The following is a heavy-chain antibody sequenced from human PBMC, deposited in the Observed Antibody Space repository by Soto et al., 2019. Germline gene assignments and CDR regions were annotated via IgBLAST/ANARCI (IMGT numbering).Heavy chain of an antibody. CDR2: IIPIFGTA. J-gene: IGHJ5*02. Sequence: SVKVSCKASGGTFSSYAISWVRQAPGQGLEWMGGIIPIFGTANYAQKFQGRVTITADESTSTAYMELSSLRSEDTAVYYCARGRQIAGHYDFWSGYHNWFDPWGQGTLVTVSS. V-gene: IGHV1-69*13. CDR3: ARGRQIAGHYDFWSGYHNWFDP. CDR1: GGTFSSYA. D-gene: IGHD3-3*01.